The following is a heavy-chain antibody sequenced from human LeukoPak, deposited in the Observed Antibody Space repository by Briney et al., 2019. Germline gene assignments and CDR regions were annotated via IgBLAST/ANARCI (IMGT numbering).Heavy chain of an antibody. J-gene: IGHJ3*02. Sequence: ASVKVSCKASGYTFTSYGISWVRQAPGQGLEWMGWISAYNGNTNYAQKLQGRVTMTTDTSTSTAYMELRSLRSEDTAVYYCARATSRMARDAFDIWGQGTMVTVSS. CDR2: ISAYNGNT. V-gene: IGHV1-18*01. CDR3: ARATSRMARDAFDI. D-gene: IGHD5-24*01. CDR1: GYTFTSYG.